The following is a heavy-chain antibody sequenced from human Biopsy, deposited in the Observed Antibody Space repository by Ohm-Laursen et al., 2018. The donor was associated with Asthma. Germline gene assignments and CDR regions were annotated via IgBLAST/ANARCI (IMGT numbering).Heavy chain of an antibody. V-gene: IGHV3-30*03. CDR1: GFTFSIYD. Sequence: SLRLSCAASGFTFSIYDIHWVRQAPGKGLEWVAVISYDGGNKFYGDYVKGRFTLSRDNSRNTLYLQMNSLRVEDTAIYYCARTHERWTSIQDDALDIWGQGTMVIVSS. J-gene: IGHJ3*02. CDR3: ARTHERWTSIQDDALDI. CDR2: ISYDGGNK. D-gene: IGHD4-23*01.